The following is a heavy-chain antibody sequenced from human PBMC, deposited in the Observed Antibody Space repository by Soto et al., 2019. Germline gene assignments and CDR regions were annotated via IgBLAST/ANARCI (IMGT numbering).Heavy chain of an antibody. Sequence: EVQLVESGGGLVQPGGYLKLSCAASGFTFSGSAMHWVRQASGKWPEWVGRIRNKVNNYRTAYAASVTGRFTISRDDSRNTAYLQMNRLKIEDTAVYYCYTLPGVDGGIGGRYIDLWGRGTLVTVSS. CDR3: YTLPGVDGGIGGRYIDL. V-gene: IGHV3-73*02. D-gene: IGHD1-26*01. CDR1: GFTFSGSA. CDR2: IRNKVNNYRT. J-gene: IGHJ2*01.